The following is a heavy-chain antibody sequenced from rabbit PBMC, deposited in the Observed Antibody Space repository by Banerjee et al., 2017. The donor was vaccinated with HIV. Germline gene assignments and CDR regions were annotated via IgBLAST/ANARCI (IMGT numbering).Heavy chain of an antibody. CDR2: INAVTGKA. CDR1: GFSFSNKAV. V-gene: IGHV1S45*01. CDR3: AGDLTGVIGWNFGW. D-gene: IGHD4-1*01. Sequence: QEQLVESGGGLVQPEGSLTLTCTASGFSFSNKAVMCWVRQAPGKGLEWIACINAVTGKAVYASWAKGRFTFSRTSSTTVTLQMTSLTAADTATYFCAGDLTGVIGWNFGWWGQGTLVTVS. J-gene: IGHJ3*01.